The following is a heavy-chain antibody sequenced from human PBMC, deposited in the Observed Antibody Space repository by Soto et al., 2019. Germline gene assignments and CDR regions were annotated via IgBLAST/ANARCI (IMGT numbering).Heavy chain of an antibody. V-gene: IGHV4-59*08. Sequence: SETLPLTCTVSGGSISSYYWNWIRQSPGKGLEWIGYIYYSGSTNYNPSLKSRVTISVDTSKNQFSLKLSSVTAADTAVYYCASPKIAFYNWFDPWGQGTLVTVSS. J-gene: IGHJ5*02. CDR1: GGSISSYY. D-gene: IGHD3-3*02. CDR3: ASPKIAFYNWFDP. CDR2: IYYSGST.